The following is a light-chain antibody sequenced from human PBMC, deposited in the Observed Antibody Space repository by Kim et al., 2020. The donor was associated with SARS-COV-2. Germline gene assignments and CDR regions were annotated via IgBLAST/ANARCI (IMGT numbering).Light chain of an antibody. Sequence: GQSVTISCTGTSNDVAEYDRVSWYQQHRDKAPKVIIYDVTKRPPGVPDRFSASKSGNTASLTVSGLQTEDEADYYCCSYAGRSTWVFGGGTQLTVL. CDR3: CSYAGRSTWV. J-gene: IGLJ3*02. CDR2: DVT. CDR1: SNDVAEYDR. V-gene: IGLV2-11*03.